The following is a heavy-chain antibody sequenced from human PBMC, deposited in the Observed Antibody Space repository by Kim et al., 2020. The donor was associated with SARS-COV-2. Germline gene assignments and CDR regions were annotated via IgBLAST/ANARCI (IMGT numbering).Heavy chain of an antibody. Sequence: SETLSLTCTVSGGSISSGGYYWSWIRQHPGKGLEWIGYIYYSGSTYYNPSLKSRVTISVDTSKNQFSLKLSSVTAADTAVYYCARAQYSSGWSNKYYFDYWGQGTLVTVSS. CDR1: GGSISSGGYY. V-gene: IGHV4-31*03. CDR3: ARAQYSSGWSNKYYFDY. CDR2: IYYSGST. D-gene: IGHD6-19*01. J-gene: IGHJ4*02.